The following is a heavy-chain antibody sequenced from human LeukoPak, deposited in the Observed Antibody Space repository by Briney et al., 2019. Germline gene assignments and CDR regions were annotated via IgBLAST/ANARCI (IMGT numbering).Heavy chain of an antibody. V-gene: IGHV4-31*03. CDR2: IDYSGST. Sequence: PSETPSLTCTVSGGSISSGGYYWSWIRQHPGKGLEWMGYIDYSGSTYYNPSLKSRVTISRDTSKNQFSLKLSSVTAADTAVYYCARGLYSIVDYWGQGTLVTVSS. J-gene: IGHJ4*02. CDR1: GGSISSGGYY. D-gene: IGHD2-8*01. CDR3: ARGLYSIVDY.